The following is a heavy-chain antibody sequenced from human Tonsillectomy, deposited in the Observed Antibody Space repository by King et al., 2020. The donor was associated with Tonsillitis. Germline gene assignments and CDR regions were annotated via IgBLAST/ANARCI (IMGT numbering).Heavy chain of an antibody. J-gene: IGHJ5*02. Sequence: EVHLVEFGGGLVQPGGSLRLSCAASVFTFRSYAMSWVRQAPGKGLEWVSGISVSDGSTFYAQSVKGRFTISRYISQSTLYLQMNSLRAEDTAVYYCAKSLAGISGWFDPWGQGTLVTVSS. CDR2: ISVSDGST. CDR1: VFTFRSYA. V-gene: IGHV3-23*04. CDR3: AKSLAGISGWFDP. D-gene: IGHD3-10*01.